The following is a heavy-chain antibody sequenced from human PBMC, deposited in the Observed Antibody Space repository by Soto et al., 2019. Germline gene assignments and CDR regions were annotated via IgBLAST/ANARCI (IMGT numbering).Heavy chain of an antibody. CDR1: GDTSTTYA. V-gene: IGHV1-69*01. Sequence: VQLVQSGAEVKKPGSSVKVSCKASGDTSTTYATSWVRQAPGQGPEWIGGINPMSRTAKYSEKYNGRVTITADEATRTAYLDLTSLRFEDTAVYFCARGTYCGSNCFFAREYWGQGTLVTVSS. D-gene: IGHD2-21*01. CDR3: ARGTYCGSNCFFAREY. CDR2: INPMSRTA. J-gene: IGHJ4*02.